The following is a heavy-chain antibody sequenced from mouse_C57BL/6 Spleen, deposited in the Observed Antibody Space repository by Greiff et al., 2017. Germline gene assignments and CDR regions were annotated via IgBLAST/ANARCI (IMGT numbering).Heavy chain of an antibody. V-gene: IGHV14-2*01. Sequence: EVQLQQSGAELVKPGASVKLSCTASGFNIKDYYMHWVKQRTEQGLEWIGRIDPEDGETKYAPKFQGKATITADTSSNTAYLQRSSLTSEDTAVYYCARSRIITTVVEGSYAMDYWGQGTSVTVSS. CDR2: IDPEDGET. D-gene: IGHD1-1*01. CDR3: ARSRIITTVVEGSYAMDY. J-gene: IGHJ4*01. CDR1: GFNIKDYY.